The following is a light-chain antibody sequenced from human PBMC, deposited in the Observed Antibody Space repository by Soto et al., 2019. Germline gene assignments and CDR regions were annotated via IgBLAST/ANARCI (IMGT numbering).Light chain of an antibody. CDR1: QSVRNNY. Sequence: ESVLTQSPGTLSLSPGERAALSCRASQSVRNNYLAWYQQKPGQAPRLLIYGASSRSTGIPDRFSGSGSGTDFTLTISRLEPEDFAVYYCQRYCSALTFGGGTKVEMK. J-gene: IGKJ4*01. CDR3: QRYCSALT. V-gene: IGKV3-20*01. CDR2: GAS.